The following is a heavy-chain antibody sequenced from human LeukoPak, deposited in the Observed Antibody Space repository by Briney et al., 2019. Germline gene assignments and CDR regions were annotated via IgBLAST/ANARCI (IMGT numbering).Heavy chain of an antibody. CDR1: GGSFSGYY. D-gene: IGHD1-26*01. Sequence: SETLSLTCAVYGGSFSGYYWSWIRQPPGKGLEWIGEINHSGSTNYNPSLKSRVTISVDTSKNQFSLKLSSVTAADTAVYYCARLSGSYWNAAVNWGQGTLVTVSS. CDR2: INHSGST. V-gene: IGHV4-34*01. CDR3: ARLSGSYWNAAVN. J-gene: IGHJ4*02.